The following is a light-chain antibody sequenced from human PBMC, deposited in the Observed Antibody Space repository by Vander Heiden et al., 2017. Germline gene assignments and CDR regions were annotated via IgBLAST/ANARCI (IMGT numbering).Light chain of an antibody. CDR3: SAWDNSLNAWV. V-gene: IGLV1-44*01. Sequence: QSVLTPPPSASGTPGLRVTIFCSGSSSNIGSRPVNCYQHLPGPAPNLLIYSNNQRPSGVPDRISASKSGTSASLAVSGLQSEDEADYYCSAWDNSLNAWVFGGGTKLTVL. CDR2: SNN. J-gene: IGLJ3*02. CDR1: SSNIGSRP.